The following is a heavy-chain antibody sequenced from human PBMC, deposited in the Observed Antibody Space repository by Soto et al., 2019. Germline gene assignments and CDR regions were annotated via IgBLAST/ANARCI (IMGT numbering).Heavy chain of an antibody. CDR2: INPNSGGT. CDR3: ARAITIFGVVDIGEEGGWFDP. J-gene: IGHJ5*02. V-gene: IGHV1-2*04. CDR1: GYTFTGYY. Sequence: ASVKVSCKASGYTFTGYYMHWVRQAPGQGLEWMGWINPNSGGTNYAQKFQGWVTMTRDTSISTAYMELSRLRSDDTAVYYCARAITIFGVVDIGEEGGWFDPWGQGTLVTVSS. D-gene: IGHD3-3*01.